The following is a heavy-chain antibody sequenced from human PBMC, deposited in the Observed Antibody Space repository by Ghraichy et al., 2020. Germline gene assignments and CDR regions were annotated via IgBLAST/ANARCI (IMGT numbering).Heavy chain of an antibody. CDR2: IKQDGSEK. CDR3: ARASEATNGDYYYYGMDV. Sequence: GGSLRLSCAASGFTFSSYWMSWVRQAPGKGLEWVANIKQDGSEKYYVDSVKGRFTISRDNAKNSLYLQMNSLRAEDTAVYYCARASEATNGDYYYYGMDVWGQGTTVTVSS. D-gene: IGHD2-8*01. J-gene: IGHJ6*02. V-gene: IGHV3-7*03. CDR1: GFTFSSYW.